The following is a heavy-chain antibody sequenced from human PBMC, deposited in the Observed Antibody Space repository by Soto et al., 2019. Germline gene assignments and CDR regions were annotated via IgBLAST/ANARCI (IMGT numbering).Heavy chain of an antibody. CDR2: VWNDAYNK. CDR1: GFTFKDYG. Sequence: QIHLVESGGGVVQPGTSLRLSCAASGFTFKDYGMHWVRQAPGKGLEWVAGVWNDAYNKNYADSVRGRFTISRDNSKNTIYLQMDTLRGGDSALYFCARENWSGRTVINFDHWGQGTRVTVSP. D-gene: IGHD2-21*01. J-gene: IGHJ4*02. V-gene: IGHV3-33*08. CDR3: ARENWSGRTVINFDH.